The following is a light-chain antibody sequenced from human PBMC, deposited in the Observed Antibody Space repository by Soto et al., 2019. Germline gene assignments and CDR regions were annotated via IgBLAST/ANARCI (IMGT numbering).Light chain of an antibody. J-gene: IGLJ3*02. V-gene: IGLV2-23*01. CDR3: CSCAEFTTGV. CDR2: DGN. Sequence: QSALTQPASVSGSPGQSITISCIGTSSDVANYDLVAWYQHLPDKAPKLMIYDGNKRPSGVSNRFSGSKSGNTASLTISGLQPEDEADYYCCSCAEFTTGVFGGGTKLTVL. CDR1: SSDVANYDL.